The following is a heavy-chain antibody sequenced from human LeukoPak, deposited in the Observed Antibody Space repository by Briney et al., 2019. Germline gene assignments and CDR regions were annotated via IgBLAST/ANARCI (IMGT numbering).Heavy chain of an antibody. CDR3: SRGGDDSGLYFAY. CDR2: INPQSGAT. Sequence: ASVKVSCKASGYTLSGVYCHWLRQAPGQGLEWMAWINPQSGATNYAQKFRGRVTMTRDVSISTAYMEVTSLTFDDTAVYYCSRGGDDSGLYFAYWGQGTLVTVSS. J-gene: IGHJ4*02. V-gene: IGHV1-2*02. D-gene: IGHD3-22*01. CDR1: GYTLSGVY.